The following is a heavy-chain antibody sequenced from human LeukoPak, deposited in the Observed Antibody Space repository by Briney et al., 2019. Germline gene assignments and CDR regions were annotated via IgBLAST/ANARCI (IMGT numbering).Heavy chain of an antibody. D-gene: IGHD3-22*01. CDR3: TTYPTDYYEVANY. CDR1: GFTFSNAW. V-gene: IGHV3-15*01. Sequence: GGSLRLSCAASGFTFSNAWMSWVGQAPGKGREGVGRFKSKTDGGTTDYAAPVKGRFTISRDDSKNTLYLQMNSLKTEGTAVYYCTTYPTDYYEVANYWGQGTPVTVSS. CDR2: FKSKTDGGTT. J-gene: IGHJ4*02.